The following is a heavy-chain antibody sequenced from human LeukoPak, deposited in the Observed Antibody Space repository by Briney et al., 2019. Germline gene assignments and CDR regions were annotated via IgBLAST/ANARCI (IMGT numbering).Heavy chain of an antibody. CDR1: GYIFTTYN. Sequence: ASVKVSCKPSGYIFTTYNLHWVRQAPGQGLEWMGWISTSTGDTDYARNLRGRVTMSTDASTGTAYMELRRLRSDGTAVYYCARSHNVYFDYWGQGTLLTVTT. CDR3: ARSHNVYFDY. V-gene: IGHV1-18*04. J-gene: IGHJ4*02. CDR2: ISTSTGDT. D-gene: IGHD5-24*01.